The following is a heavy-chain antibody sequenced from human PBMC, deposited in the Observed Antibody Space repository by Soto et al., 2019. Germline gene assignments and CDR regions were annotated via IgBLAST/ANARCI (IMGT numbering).Heavy chain of an antibody. CDR3: ARGLDGGYYYYGMDV. V-gene: IGHV3-21*01. CDR2: VSSSSSYI. CDR1: GFTFSSYS. Sequence: PGGSLRLSCAASGFTFSSYSINWVRQAPLKGLGWVSSVSSSSSYIYYADSVKGRFTISRDNAKSGLYLQMNSLRAEDTAVYYCARGLDGGYYYYGMDVWGQGTTVTVSS. J-gene: IGHJ6*02. D-gene: IGHD2-15*01.